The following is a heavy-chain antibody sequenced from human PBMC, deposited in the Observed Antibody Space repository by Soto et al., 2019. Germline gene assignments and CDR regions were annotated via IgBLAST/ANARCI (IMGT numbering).Heavy chain of an antibody. J-gene: IGHJ4*02. CDR1: GFTFKTYG. V-gene: IGHV3-33*01. D-gene: IGHD1-26*01. CDR2: IWYDGSDK. Sequence: GGSLRLSCVASGFTFKTYGFHWVRQAPGKGLEWVAVIWYDGSDKYYAASVKGRFTISKDNSKSTVTLQMNSLRGEDTAIYYCAREFDRWSLENWGQGTLVTV. CDR3: AREFDRWSLEN.